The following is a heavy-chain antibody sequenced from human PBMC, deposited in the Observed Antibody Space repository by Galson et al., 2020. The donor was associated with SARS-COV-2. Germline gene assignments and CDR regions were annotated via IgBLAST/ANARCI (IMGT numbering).Heavy chain of an antibody. V-gene: IGHV5-51*01. Sequence: AVVSTPSGESLKISCKASGYSFSNYWIGWVRQMPGRGLEWMGIIYPDDSDTRYSPSFQGQVSISADKSINTAYLQWSSLKASDTAVYYCVRLVAEGGDRWFDPWGQGALVTVSS. CDR2: IYPDDSDT. CDR1: GYSFSNYW. J-gene: IGHJ5*02. CDR3: VRLVAEGGDRWFDP. D-gene: IGHD2-15*01.